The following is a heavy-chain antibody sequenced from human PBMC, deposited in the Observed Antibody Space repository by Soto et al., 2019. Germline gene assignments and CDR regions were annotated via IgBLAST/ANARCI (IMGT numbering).Heavy chain of an antibody. V-gene: IGHV1-69*06. D-gene: IGHD6-13*01. CDR2: IIPIFGTA. CDR3: ASPTRIAAAGTLRDYYYYYGMDV. CDR1: GGTFSSYA. Sequence: ASVKVSCKASGGTFSSYAISWVRQAPGQGLEWMGGIIPIFGTANYAQKFQGRVTITADKSTSTAYMELRSLRFEDTAVYYCASPTRIAAAGTLRDYYYYYGMDVWGQGTTVTVS. J-gene: IGHJ6*01.